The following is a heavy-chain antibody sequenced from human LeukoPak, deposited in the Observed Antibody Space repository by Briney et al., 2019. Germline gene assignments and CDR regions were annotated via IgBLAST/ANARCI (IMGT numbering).Heavy chain of an antibody. CDR3: ARDEEGSSSWYFWFDP. CDR2: IYYSGST. V-gene: IGHV4-59*12. CDR1: GGSISSYY. J-gene: IGHJ5*02. Sequence: SETLSLTCTVSGGSISSYYWSWIRQPPGKGLEWIGYIYYSGSTNYNPSLKSRVTISVDTSKNQFSLKLSSVTAADTAVYYCARDEEGSSSWYFWFDPWGQGTLVTVSS. D-gene: IGHD6-13*01.